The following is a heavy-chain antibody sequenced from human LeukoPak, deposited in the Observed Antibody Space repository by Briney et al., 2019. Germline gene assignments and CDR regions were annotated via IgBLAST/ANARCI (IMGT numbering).Heavy chain of an antibody. Sequence: ASVKVSCKASGGTFSSYAISWVRQAPGQGLEWMGGIIPIFGTANYAQKLQGRVTMTTDTSTSTAYMELRSLRSDDTAVYYCARGIGIVGATHYYYYYYMDVWGKGTTVTVSS. D-gene: IGHD1-26*01. CDR1: GGTFSSYA. CDR3: ARGIGIVGATHYYYYYYMDV. J-gene: IGHJ6*03. V-gene: IGHV1-69*05. CDR2: IIPIFGTA.